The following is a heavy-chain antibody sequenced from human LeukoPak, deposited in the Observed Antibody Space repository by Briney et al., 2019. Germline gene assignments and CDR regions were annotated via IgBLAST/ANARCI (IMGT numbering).Heavy chain of an antibody. Sequence: GRSLRLSCAASGFTFSSYGMHWVRQAPGKGLEWVALIWYDGSNKYYADSVKGRFTISRDNSKNSLYLQMNSLRTEDTALYYCAKDIFSDPPSAATGDYWGQGTLVTVSS. CDR3: AKDIFSDPPSAATGDY. CDR2: IWYDGSNK. CDR1: GFTFSSYG. J-gene: IGHJ4*02. D-gene: IGHD2-15*01. V-gene: IGHV3-33*03.